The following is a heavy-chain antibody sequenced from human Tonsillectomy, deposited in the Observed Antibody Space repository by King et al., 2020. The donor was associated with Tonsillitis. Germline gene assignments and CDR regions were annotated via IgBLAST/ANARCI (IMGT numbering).Heavy chain of an antibody. CDR1: GFSFNNAW. CDR2: IKSKNDGGTT. CDR3: TTVGIAVAGTLSFDY. V-gene: IGHV3-15*07. D-gene: IGHD6-19*01. Sequence: VQLVESGGGLVKPGGSLRLSCAASGFSFNNAWMNWVRQAPGKGLEWVGRIKSKNDGGTTDYGASVKGRCTISREDLKTTLSLQMGSLKTEDTAVYYCTTVGIAVAGTLSFDYWGQGTLVTVSS. J-gene: IGHJ4*02.